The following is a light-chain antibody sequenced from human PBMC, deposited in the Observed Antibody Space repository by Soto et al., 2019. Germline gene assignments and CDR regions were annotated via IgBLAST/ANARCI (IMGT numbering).Light chain of an antibody. CDR1: GSYNF. Sequence: LTQPASVSGSPGQSITISCTVGSYNFVSWYQQHPGKAPKVLIYEVSKRPSGVSDRFSGSKSGNTASLTISGLQAEDEADYYCCSDAGRSIYVFGTGTKLTVL. J-gene: IGLJ1*01. CDR3: CSDAGRSIYV. CDR2: EVS. V-gene: IGLV2-23*02.